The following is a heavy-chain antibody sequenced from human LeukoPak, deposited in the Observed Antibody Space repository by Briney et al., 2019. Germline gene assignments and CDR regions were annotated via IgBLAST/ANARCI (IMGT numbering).Heavy chain of an antibody. V-gene: IGHV4-34*01. D-gene: IGHD2-21*01. CDR2: INHSGST. J-gene: IGHJ6*03. Sequence: PSETLSLTCAVYGGSFSGYYWSWIRQPPGKGLEWIGEINHSGSTNYNPSFKSRVTISVDTSKNQFSLKLSSVTAADTAVYYCARGRIAYSYYYYYMDVWGKGTTVTVSS. CDR3: ARGRIAYSYYYYYMDV. CDR1: GGSFSGYY.